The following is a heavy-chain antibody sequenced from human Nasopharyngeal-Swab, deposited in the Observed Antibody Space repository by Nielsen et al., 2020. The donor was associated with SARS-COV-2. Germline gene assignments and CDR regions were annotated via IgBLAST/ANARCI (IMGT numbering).Heavy chain of an antibody. V-gene: IGHV3-53*01. D-gene: IGHD3-3*01. J-gene: IGHJ4*02. Sequence: GESLKISCAASGFTVSSNYMSWVRQAPGKGLEWVSFIYSDGSTSYTDSVKGRFTISRDNSKNTLYLQMNSLRAEDTAVYYCARGPYDFWSGYPHYFDYWGQGTLVTVSS. CDR2: IYSDGST. CDR3: ARGPYDFWSGYPHYFDY. CDR1: GFTVSSNY.